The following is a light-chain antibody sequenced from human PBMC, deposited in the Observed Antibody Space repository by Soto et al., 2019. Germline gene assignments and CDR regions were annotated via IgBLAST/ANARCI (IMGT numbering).Light chain of an antibody. CDR3: QQYDNLSPIT. CDR1: QDISNY. CDR2: APA. Sequence: DIQMTQSPSSLSASVGDRVTITCQASQDISNYLNWYQQKPGKAPKLLIYAPANLETGVPSSFSGSGSGTDFTFTISSLQPEDIATYYCQQYDNLSPITFGGGTKVEIK. V-gene: IGKV1-33*01. J-gene: IGKJ4*01.